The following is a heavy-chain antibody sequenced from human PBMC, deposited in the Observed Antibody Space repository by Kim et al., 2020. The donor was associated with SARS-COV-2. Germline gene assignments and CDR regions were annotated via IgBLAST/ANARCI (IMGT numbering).Heavy chain of an antibody. CDR1: GFTFSTYA. Sequence: GGSLRLSCAASGFTFSTYAMHWVRQAPGKGLEWVAVTSYDGSNKYYADSVKGRFTISRDNSKNTLYLQMNSLRPEDTAVYYCATVPYPFGGYAEFDYWGQGTLVTVSS. CDR3: ATVPYPFGGYAEFDY. D-gene: IGHD2-2*01. V-gene: IGHV3-30-3*01. CDR2: TSYDGSNK. J-gene: IGHJ4*02.